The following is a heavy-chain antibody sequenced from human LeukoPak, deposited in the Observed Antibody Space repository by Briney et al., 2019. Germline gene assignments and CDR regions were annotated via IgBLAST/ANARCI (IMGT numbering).Heavy chain of an antibody. J-gene: IGHJ4*02. D-gene: IGHD6-25*01. Sequence: GGSLRLSCAASGFPFSNYWMHWVRQAPGKGLVWVSRVNSDGSTTNYADSVKGRFTISRDNAENTLYMRMNSLRPEDTAVYYCANRGLGQRNSPYYYFDSWGQGTLVTVSS. CDR2: VNSDGSTT. CDR1: GFPFSNYW. V-gene: IGHV3-74*01. CDR3: ANRGLGQRNSPYYYFDS.